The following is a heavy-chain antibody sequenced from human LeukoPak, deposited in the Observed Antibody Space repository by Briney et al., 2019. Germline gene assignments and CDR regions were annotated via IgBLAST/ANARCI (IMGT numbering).Heavy chain of an antibody. CDR1: GGTFSSYA. CDR2: IIPIFGTA. D-gene: IGHD3-22*01. V-gene: IGHV1-69*05. Sequence: SVKVSCKASGGTFSSYAISWVRQAPGQGLEWMGGIIPIFGTANYAQKFQGRVTITTDESTSTAYMELSSLRSEDTAVYYCASVTNYYDSSGYYYENHVDYWGQGTLVTVSS. J-gene: IGHJ4*02. CDR3: ASVTNYYDSSGYYYENHVDY.